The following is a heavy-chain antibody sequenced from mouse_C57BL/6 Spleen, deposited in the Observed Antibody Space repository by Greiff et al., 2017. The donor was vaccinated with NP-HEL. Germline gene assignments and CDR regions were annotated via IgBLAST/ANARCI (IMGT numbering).Heavy chain of an antibody. J-gene: IGHJ3*01. Sequence: QVQLQQSGAELMKPGASVKLSCKATGYTFTGYWIEWVKQRPGHGLEWIGEILPGSGSTNYNEKFKGKATFTADTSSNTAYMKLSSLTTEDSATYYCARGGSSGYFAYWGQGTLVTVSA. V-gene: IGHV1-9*01. CDR1: GYTFTGYW. D-gene: IGHD3-2*02. CDR2: ILPGSGST. CDR3: ARGGSSGYFAY.